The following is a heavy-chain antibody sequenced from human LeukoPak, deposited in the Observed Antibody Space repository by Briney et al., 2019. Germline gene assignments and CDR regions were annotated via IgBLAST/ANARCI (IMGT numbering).Heavy chain of an antibody. V-gene: IGHV4-61*02. D-gene: IGHD6-13*01. CDR1: GGSISSGSYY. Sequence: SQTLSLTCTVSGGSISSGSYYWSWIRQPAGKGLEWIGRIYTSVCTNYNPSLKRRVTILVDMSKNQFSLKLSSVTAADTAVYYCASTGIAAAGSDYWGQGTLVTVSS. CDR3: ASTGIAAAGSDY. J-gene: IGHJ4*02. CDR2: IYTSVCT.